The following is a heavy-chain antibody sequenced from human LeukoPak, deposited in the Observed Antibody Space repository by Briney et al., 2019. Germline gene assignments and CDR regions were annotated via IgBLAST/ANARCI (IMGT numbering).Heavy chain of an antibody. D-gene: IGHD1-26*01. CDR3: AREGGSYKRVYDY. J-gene: IGHJ4*02. CDR1: GFTFSSYS. CDR2: ISSSSSYI. Sequence: GGSLRLSCAASGFTFSSYSMNWVRQAPGKGLEWVSSISSSSSYIYYADSVKGRFTISRDNAKNSLYLQMNSLRAEDTAVYYCAREGGSYKRVYDYWGQGTLGTVSS. V-gene: IGHV3-21*01.